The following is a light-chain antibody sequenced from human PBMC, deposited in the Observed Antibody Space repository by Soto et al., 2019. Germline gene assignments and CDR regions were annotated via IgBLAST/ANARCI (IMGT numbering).Light chain of an antibody. CDR1: QSINNY. J-gene: IGKJ4*01. CDR2: DAS. V-gene: IGKV3-11*01. CDR3: QYRGIWPPGAT. Sequence: EIVLTQSPVTLSLSPGERATLSCRASQSINNYLAWYQQKPGQPPRLLMYDASNRATAIPVRFSGSGSATDFTLTISSLEPEDSAVYYCQYRGIWPPGATFGGGTKVEIK.